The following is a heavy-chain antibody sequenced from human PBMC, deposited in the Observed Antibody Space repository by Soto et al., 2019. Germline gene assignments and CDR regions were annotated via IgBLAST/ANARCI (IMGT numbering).Heavy chain of an antibody. CDR2: FDPEDGET. Sequence: GASVQVSCKVSGYTLTELSMHWVRQAPGKGLEWMGGFDPEDGETIYAQKFQGRVTMTEDTSTDTAYMELSSLRSEDTAVYYCATALNYDILTGYRVEAFDPWGQGTLVTVSS. J-gene: IGHJ5*02. V-gene: IGHV1-24*01. CDR3: ATALNYDILTGYRVEAFDP. CDR1: GYTLTELS. D-gene: IGHD3-9*01.